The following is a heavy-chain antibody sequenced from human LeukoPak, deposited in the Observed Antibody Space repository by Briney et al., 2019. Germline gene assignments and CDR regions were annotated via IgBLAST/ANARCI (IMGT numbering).Heavy chain of an antibody. CDR2: IYPGDSDT. D-gene: IGHD6-19*01. J-gene: IGHJ4*02. CDR3: ARHGSSGWYRIDY. CDR1: GYSFTSYW. Sequence: GESLQISCQGSGYSFTSYWIGWVRPMPRKGLEWMGIIYPGDSDTRYSPSFQGQVTISADKSISTAYLQWSSLKAWDTAMYYCARHGSSGWYRIDYWGQGTLVTVSS. V-gene: IGHV5-51*01.